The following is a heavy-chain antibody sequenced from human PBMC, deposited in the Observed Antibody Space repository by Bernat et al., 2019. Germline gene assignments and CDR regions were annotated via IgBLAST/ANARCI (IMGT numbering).Heavy chain of an antibody. Sequence: EVQLVESGGGLVQPGGSLRLSCEVSGFTFSGYWMTWVRQAPGKGLEWVANIKQDGSDKYYVDSVKGRFTISRDNAKNSVYLQMDSLRAEDTAVYYCAKCIAAPSRLYYYSDGMDVWGQGTTVTVSS. CDR3: AKCIAAPSRLYYYSDGMDV. J-gene: IGHJ6*02. V-gene: IGHV3-7*02. D-gene: IGHD6-13*01. CDR1: GFTFSGYW. CDR2: IKQDGSDK.